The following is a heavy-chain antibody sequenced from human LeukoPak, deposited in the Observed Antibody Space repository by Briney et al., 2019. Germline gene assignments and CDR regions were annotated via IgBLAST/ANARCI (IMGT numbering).Heavy chain of an antibody. CDR1: GGSISSYY. Sequence: SETLSLTCTVSGGSISSYYWSWIRQPAGKGLEWIGRIWADGAPTYRPSLKSRVTISVDTSKNQFSLRLSSVIAADTAVYYCARGRDSRGYQFMGFDSWGQGTLVTASS. J-gene: IGHJ4*02. D-gene: IGHD3-22*01. V-gene: IGHV4-4*07. CDR3: ARGRDSRGYQFMGFDS. CDR2: IWADGAP.